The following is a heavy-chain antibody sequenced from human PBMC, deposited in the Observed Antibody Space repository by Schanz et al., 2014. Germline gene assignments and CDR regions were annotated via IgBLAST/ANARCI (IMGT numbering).Heavy chain of an antibody. V-gene: IGHV3-53*01. CDR2: IYSGDKS. J-gene: IGHJ4*02. D-gene: IGHD3-9*01. Sequence: EVQLVESGGGLVQPGGSLRLSCAASGFTVSSSSMSWVRQAPGSGLEWVSLIYSGDKSYYADPVKGRFTISRDSAKNSLYLQMNSLRAEDTAVYYCARGWGYDALTGYVFWGQGTLVTVSS. CDR1: GFTVSSSS. CDR3: ARGWGYDALTGYVF.